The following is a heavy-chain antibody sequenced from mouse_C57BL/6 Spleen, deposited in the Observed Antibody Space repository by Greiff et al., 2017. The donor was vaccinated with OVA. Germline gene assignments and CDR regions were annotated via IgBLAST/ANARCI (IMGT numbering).Heavy chain of an antibody. CDR2: IDPENGDT. V-gene: IGHV14-4*01. J-gene: IGHJ4*01. D-gene: IGHD2-5*01. Sequence: EVQLQQSGAELVRPGASVKLSCTASGFNIKDDYMHWVKQRPEQGLEWIGWIDPENGDTEYASKFQGKATITADTSSNTAYLQLSSLTSEDTAVYYCTTYMATYYSKDYYAMDYWGQGTSVTVSS. CDR3: TTYMATYYSKDYYAMDY. CDR1: GFNIKDDY.